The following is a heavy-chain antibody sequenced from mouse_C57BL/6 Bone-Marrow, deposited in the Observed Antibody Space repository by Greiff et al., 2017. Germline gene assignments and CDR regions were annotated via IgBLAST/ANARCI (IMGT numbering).Heavy chain of an antibody. CDR1: GYTFTDYE. V-gene: IGHV1-15*01. J-gene: IGHJ3*01. CDR2: IDPETGGT. Sequence: QVQLQQSGAELVRPGASVTLSCKASGYTFTDYEMHWVKQTPVHGLEWIGAIDPETGGTAYNQKFKGKAILTADKSSSTAYMELRSLTSKDSAVYYCTREKVDDGRSPSGFAYGYQGTLVTVTA. CDR3: TREKVDDGRSPSGFAY. D-gene: IGHD1-1*01.